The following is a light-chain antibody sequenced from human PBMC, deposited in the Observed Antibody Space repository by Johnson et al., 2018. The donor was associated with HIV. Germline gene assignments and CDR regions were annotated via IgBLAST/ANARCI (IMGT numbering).Light chain of an antibody. CDR2: ENN. V-gene: IGLV1-51*01. J-gene: IGLJ1*01. Sequence: QSVLTQPPSVSAAPGQKVTISCSGSSSNIANNYVSWYQQFPGEAPKLLIYENNKRPSGIPDRFSGSKSGTSATLGITGLQPGDEAEYYCGTWDSSLSDYVFGAGTKVTVL. CDR1: SSNIANNY. CDR3: GTWDSSLSDYV.